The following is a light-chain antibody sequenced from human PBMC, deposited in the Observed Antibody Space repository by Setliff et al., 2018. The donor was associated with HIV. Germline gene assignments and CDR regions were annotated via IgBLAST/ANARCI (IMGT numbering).Light chain of an antibody. J-gene: IGLJ1*01. CDR1: SSDVGGHNY. CDR2: EVS. Sequence: QSVLTQPASVSGSPGQSITISCTGTSSDVGGHNYVSWYQHHPGKAPKVMIYEVSSRPSGVSNRFSGSKSGNTATLTISGLQAEDEADYYCSSYTNSVPRVFGTGTKVTV. CDR3: SSYTNSVPRV. V-gene: IGLV2-14*01.